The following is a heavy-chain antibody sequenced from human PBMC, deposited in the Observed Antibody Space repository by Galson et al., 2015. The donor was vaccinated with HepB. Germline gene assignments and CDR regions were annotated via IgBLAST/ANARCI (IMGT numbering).Heavy chain of an antibody. D-gene: IGHD7-27*01. CDR2: ISYSGT. Sequence: SLRLSCAASGFSFSSYAMNWVRQAPGKGLEWVSSISYSGTYYADSVKGRFTISRDNSKNSLYLQMNSLRDEDTAIYYCARDLWGPYHYYGMDVWGQGTTVTVSS. J-gene: IGHJ6*02. V-gene: IGHV3-23*01. CDR3: ARDLWGPYHYYGMDV. CDR1: GFSFSSYA.